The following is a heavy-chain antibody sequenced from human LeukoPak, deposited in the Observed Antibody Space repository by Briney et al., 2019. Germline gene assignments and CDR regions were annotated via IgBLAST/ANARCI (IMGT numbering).Heavy chain of an antibody. V-gene: IGHV4-38-2*02. D-gene: IGHD2-15*01. CDR2: IYHSGST. CDR3: ARHGGYCSGGSCYRAPHFDY. Sequence: PSEALSLTCTVSGYSISSGYYWGWTRQPPGKGLEWIESIYHSGSTYYNPSLKSRVTKSLDTSKNHYSLKLSSVTAADTAVYYCARHGGYCSGGSCYRAPHFDYWGQGTLVTVSS. CDR1: GYSISSGYY. J-gene: IGHJ4*02.